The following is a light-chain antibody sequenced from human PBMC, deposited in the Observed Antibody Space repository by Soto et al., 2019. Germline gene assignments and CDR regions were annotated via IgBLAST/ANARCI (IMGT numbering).Light chain of an antibody. J-gene: IGLJ2*01. CDR2: SDD. CDR3: ASWDNSLNVV. V-gene: IGLV1-44*01. CDR1: TSNIGSNT. Sequence: QSVLTQSPSASGTPGQRVVISCSGSTSNIGSNTVSWYQQFPGTAPKLLIYSDDQRPSWVPGRFSASKSGASASLAIGGLQSEDEALYYCASWDNSLNVVFGGGTKLTVL.